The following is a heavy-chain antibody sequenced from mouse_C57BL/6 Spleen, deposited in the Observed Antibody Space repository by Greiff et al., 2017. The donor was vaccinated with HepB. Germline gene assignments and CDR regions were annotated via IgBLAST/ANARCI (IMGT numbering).Heavy chain of an antibody. J-gene: IGHJ1*03. CDR3: GRLLRWYFDV. Sequence: LQESGAELVRPGASVKMSCKASGYTFTSYNMHWVKQTPRQGLEWIGAIYPGNGDTSYNQKFKGKATVTVDKSSSTAYMQVSSLTCEDSAVYFCGRLLRWYFDVWGTGTTVSVSS. CDR1: GYTFTSYN. D-gene: IGHD1-1*01. CDR2: IYPGNGDT. V-gene: IGHV1-12*01.